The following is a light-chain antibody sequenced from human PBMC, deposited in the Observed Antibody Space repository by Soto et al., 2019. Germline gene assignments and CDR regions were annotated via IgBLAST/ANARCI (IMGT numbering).Light chain of an antibody. CDR1: QSFSNW. CDR2: NAS. J-gene: IGKJ1*01. Sequence: DIQMTQSPSTLSAAVGDTVTITCRASQSFSNWLAWYQQKPGKAPKFLIYNASTLESGVPSRFIGSGSGTEFTLTISSLQPDDFATYYCQQYNSYSWTFGQGTKVEIK. CDR3: QQYNSYSWT. V-gene: IGKV1-5*03.